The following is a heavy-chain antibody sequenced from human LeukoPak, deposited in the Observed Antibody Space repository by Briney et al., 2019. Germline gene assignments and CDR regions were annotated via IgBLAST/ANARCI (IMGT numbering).Heavy chain of an antibody. CDR1: GYTFTNYY. J-gene: IGHJ5*02. D-gene: IGHD1-26*01. CDR3: ARDNSVGDNAWWFDP. CDR2: INPTGGST. V-gene: IGHV1-46*01. Sequence: ASVKVSCKASGYTFTNYYMHWVRQAPGQGLEWMGLINPTGGSTGYAQKFQGRVTMTRDMSTSTDYMELSSLRSEDTAIYYCARDNSVGDNAWWFDPWGQGTLVTVSS.